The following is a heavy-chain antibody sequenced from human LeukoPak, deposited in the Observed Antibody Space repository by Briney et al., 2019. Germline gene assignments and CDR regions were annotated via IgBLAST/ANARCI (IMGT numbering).Heavy chain of an antibody. CDR1: GFTFSSYE. V-gene: IGHV3-21*01. D-gene: IGHD2-21*01. J-gene: IGHJ5*02. CDR3: VRIPNNAGFPNWFDP. CDR2: ISGGSDDI. Sequence: GGSLRLSCAASGFTFSSYEMNWVRQAPGKGLEWVSSISGGSDDIHYADSVKGRFTISRDNAKNSVYLQMNSLRAEDTALYYCVRIPNNAGFPNWFDPWGRGTLVTVSS.